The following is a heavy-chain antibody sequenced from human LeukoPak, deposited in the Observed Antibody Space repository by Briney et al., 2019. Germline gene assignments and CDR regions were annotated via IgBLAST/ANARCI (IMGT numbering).Heavy chain of an antibody. CDR2: IYYSGST. J-gene: IGHJ3*02. Sequence: SETLSLTCTVSGGSISSYYWSWIRQPPGKGLEWIGYIYYSGSTNYNPSLKSRVTISVDTSKNQFSLKLSSVTAADTAVYYCARGVRDIVVVSFWPPTPTDAFDIWGQGTMVTVSS. CDR1: GGSISSYY. CDR3: ARGVRDIVVVSFWPPTPTDAFDI. V-gene: IGHV4-59*08. D-gene: IGHD2-21*01.